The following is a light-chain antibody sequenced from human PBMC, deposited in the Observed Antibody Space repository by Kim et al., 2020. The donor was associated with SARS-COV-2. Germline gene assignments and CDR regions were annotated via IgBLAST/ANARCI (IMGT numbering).Light chain of an antibody. CDR2: EVS. Sequence: QSVTISCTGTSSDVGGYKYVSWYQQHPGKAPKLMIYEVSKRPSGVPDRFSGSKSGNTASLTVSGLQAEDEADYYCSSYAGSNNFVVFGGGTQLTVL. CDR1: SSDVGGYKY. J-gene: IGLJ2*01. CDR3: SSYAGSNNFVV. V-gene: IGLV2-8*01.